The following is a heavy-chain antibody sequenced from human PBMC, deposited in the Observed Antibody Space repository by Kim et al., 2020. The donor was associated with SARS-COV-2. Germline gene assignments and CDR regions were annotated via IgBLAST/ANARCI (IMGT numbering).Heavy chain of an antibody. CDR3: ARQDDSLSDY. J-gene: IGHJ4*02. CDR1: GGSVSSGSYY. Sequence: SETLSLTCTVSGGSVSSGSYYWSWIRQPPGKGLEWIGYIYYSGSTNYNPSLKSRVTISVDTSKNQFSLKLSSVTAADTAVYYCARQDDSLSDYWGQGTLV. D-gene: IGHD1-1*01. V-gene: IGHV4-61*01. CDR2: IYYSGST.